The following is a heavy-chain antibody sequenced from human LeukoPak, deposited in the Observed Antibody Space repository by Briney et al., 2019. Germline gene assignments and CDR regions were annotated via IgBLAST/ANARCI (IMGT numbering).Heavy chain of an antibody. CDR2: VHHSGST. D-gene: IGHD1-1*01. V-gene: IGHV4-38-2*02. CDR1: GYSISSTYY. J-gene: IGHJ4*02. Sequence: NPSETLSLTCTVSGYSISSTYYWGWIRQPPGKGLEWIGSVHHSGSTYYNPSLKSRVTISVDTSKSQFSMHLRSVTAADTAVYYCATCVRGTTDFDYWGQGTLVTVSS. CDR3: ATCVRGTTDFDY.